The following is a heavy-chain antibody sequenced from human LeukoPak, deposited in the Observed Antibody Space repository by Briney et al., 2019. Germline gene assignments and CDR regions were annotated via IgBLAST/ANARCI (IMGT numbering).Heavy chain of an antibody. Sequence: GGSLILSCAASGFAFSSYSMNWVRQAPGKGLEWISYISETSSFMYYADSVKGRFTISRDNAKNSLYLQMSSLRAEDTAVYYCAKDRCSNGIGCYYYYMEVWGKGTTVTISS. D-gene: IGHD2-8*01. J-gene: IGHJ6*03. CDR3: AKDRCSNGIGCYYYYMEV. V-gene: IGHV3-48*01. CDR1: GFAFSSYS. CDR2: ISETSSFM.